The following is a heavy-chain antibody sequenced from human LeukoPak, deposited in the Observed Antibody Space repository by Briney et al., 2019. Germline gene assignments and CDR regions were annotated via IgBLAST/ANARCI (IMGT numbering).Heavy chain of an antibody. V-gene: IGHV3-7*01. CDR2: IKPDGSEK. CDR3: ARAASTGTTKRELDY. J-gene: IGHJ4*02. D-gene: IGHD1-7*01. Sequence: GSLRLSCAASGFTFSTYWMTWVRQAPGKGLEWVAIIKPDGSEKYYADSVKGRFTISRDNSKNTLYLQMNSLRAEDTAVYYCARAASTGTTKRELDYWGQGTLVTVSS. CDR1: GFTFSTYW.